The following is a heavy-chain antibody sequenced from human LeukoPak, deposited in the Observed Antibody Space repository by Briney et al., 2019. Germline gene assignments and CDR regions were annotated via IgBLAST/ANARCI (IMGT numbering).Heavy chain of an antibody. CDR1: GGSISSYY. Sequence: SETLSLTCTVSGGSISSYYWSWIRQPPGKGLEWIGYIYYSGSTNYNPSLKSRVTISVDTSKNQFSLTLSSVTAADTAVYYCARDSRQQRFDPWGQGTLVTVSS. J-gene: IGHJ5*02. CDR3: ARDSRQQRFDP. CDR2: IYYSGST. D-gene: IGHD6-13*01. V-gene: IGHV4-59*01.